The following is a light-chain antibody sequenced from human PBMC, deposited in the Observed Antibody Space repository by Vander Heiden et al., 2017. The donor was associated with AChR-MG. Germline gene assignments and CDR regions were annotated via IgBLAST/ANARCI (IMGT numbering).Light chain of an antibody. J-gene: IGLJ3*02. Sequence: QSVLTQPPSASGAPGQTVTISCSGSSSNIGSSGVNWYQQLPGMAPNLLIYSNDQRPSGVPDRFSGSKSGTSASLAISGLQSEDEADYYCAAWHDSLDGQVVFGGGTKLTVL. V-gene: IGLV1-44*01. CDR1: SSNIGSSG. CDR3: AAWHDSLDGQVV. CDR2: SND.